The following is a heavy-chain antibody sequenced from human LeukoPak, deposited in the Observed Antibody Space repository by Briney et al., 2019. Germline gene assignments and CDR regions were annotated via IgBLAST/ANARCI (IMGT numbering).Heavy chain of an antibody. CDR3: ARAGGWARGDYKADAFDI. J-gene: IGHJ3*02. V-gene: IGHV1-18*01. CDR2: ISAYKGDT. D-gene: IGHD6-19*01. CDR1: GYIFTNFG. Sequence: ASVKVSCKASGYIFTNFGISWVRQAPGQGLEWMEWISAYKGDTNYAQILQGRVTMTTDTSTSTAYMELRSLRSDDTAVYYCARAGGWARGDYKADAFDIWGQGTMVTVSS.